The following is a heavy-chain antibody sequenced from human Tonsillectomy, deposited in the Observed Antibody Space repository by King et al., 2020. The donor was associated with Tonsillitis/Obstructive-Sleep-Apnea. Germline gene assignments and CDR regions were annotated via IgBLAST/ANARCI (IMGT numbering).Heavy chain of an antibody. CDR3: AREYSSSSDYYYSYMDV. J-gene: IGHJ6*03. V-gene: IGHV3-33*01. Sequence: VQLVESGGGVVQPGRSLRLSCAASGFTFIIFGMHWVRQAPGKGLEWVAFIWYDGSNKYYADSVKGRFTISRDNSKNTLYLQMNSLRAEDTAVYYCAREYSSSSDYYYSYMDVWGKGTTVTVSS. CDR1: GFTFIIFG. CDR2: IWYDGSNK. D-gene: IGHD6-6*01.